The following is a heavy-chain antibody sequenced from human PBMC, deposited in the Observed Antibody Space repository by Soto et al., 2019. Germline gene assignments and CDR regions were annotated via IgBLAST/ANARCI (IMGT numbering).Heavy chain of an antibody. V-gene: IGHV3-30-3*01. D-gene: IGHD3-22*01. J-gene: IGHJ3*02. CDR3: ANGPGGRYDSRGYDAFDI. CDR1: GFTFSSYA. Sequence: PGGSLRLSCAASGFTFSSYAMHWVRQAPGKGLEWVAVISYDGSNKYYADSVKGRFTISRDNSKNTLYLQMNSLRAEDTAVYYCANGPGGRYDSRGYDAFDIWGQGTMVTVS. CDR2: ISYDGSNK.